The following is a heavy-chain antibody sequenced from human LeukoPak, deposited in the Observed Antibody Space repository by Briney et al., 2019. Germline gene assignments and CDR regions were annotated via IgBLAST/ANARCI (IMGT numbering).Heavy chain of an antibody. J-gene: IGHJ4*02. CDR2: ISAYNGNT. Sequence: ASVKVSCKASGYTFTSYGFSWVRQAPGQGLEWMGWISAYNGNTNYAQKVQGRVTMTTDTSTRTAYLELRSLRSDDTAVYYCAREAYYDNSAYSAYWGQGTLVTVSS. V-gene: IGHV1-18*01. D-gene: IGHD3-22*01. CDR1: GYTFTSYG. CDR3: AREAYYDNSAYSAY.